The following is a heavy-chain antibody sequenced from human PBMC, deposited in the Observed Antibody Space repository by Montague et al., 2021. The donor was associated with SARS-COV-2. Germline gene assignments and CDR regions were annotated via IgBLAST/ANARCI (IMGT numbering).Heavy chain of an antibody. J-gene: IGHJ4*02. CDR2: INYIGDT. D-gene: IGHD2-2*01. CDR1: GGSINNYQ. V-gene: IGHV4-59*01. Sequence: SETLSLTCSVSGGSINNYQWNWIRQSPGKGPEWIGYINYIGDTNYNPSLRGRVTISVDKSKNQFPLTLTSATAADTAMYYCARLAPERHCSVATCSPHWGQGILVTVSS. CDR3: ARLAPERHCSVATCSPH.